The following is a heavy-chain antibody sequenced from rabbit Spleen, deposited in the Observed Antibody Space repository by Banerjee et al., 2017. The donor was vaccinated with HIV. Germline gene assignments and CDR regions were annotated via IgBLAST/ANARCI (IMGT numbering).Heavy chain of an antibody. CDR1: GFSFSSSDY. CDR2: IEPIFGNT. Sequence: QSLEESGGGLVQPEGSLALTCKASGFSFSSSDYICWVRQAPGKGLEWIGYIEPIFGNTYYANWVNGRFTISSHNAQNTLYLQLNSLTAADTATYFCARGGGLWGQGTLVTVS. V-gene: IGHV1S7*01. J-gene: IGHJ3*01. CDR3: ARGGGL.